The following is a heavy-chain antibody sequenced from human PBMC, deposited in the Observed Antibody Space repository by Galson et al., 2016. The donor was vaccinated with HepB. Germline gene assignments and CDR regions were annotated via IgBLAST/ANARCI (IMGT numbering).Heavy chain of an antibody. J-gene: IGHJ6*02. Sequence: SLRLSCAASGFTFSDYYMTWIRQAPGKGLEWVSYIGTDSSYTVYADSVKGRFTISRDNAENSVYLQMNSLTAEDSGVYYCAARGGYYAIYFYGMDVWGQGTTVTVFS. CDR1: GFTFSDYY. V-gene: IGHV3-11*06. CDR2: IGTDSSYT. D-gene: IGHD3-3*01. CDR3: AARGGYYAIYFYGMDV.